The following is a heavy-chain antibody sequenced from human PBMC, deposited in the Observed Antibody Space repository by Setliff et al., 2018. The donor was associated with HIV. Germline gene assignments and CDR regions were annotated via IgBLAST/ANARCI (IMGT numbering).Heavy chain of an antibody. J-gene: IGHJ6*02. D-gene: IGHD4-4*01. CDR3: ARDDSNYRQHGMDV. CDR2: ISGSGGST. V-gene: IGHV3-23*01. Sequence: GGSLRLSCVVSGLRFSGYWMHWVRQAPGKGLGWVSGISGSGGSTYYADSVKGRFTISRDNSKNTLYLQMNSLRVEDTAIYYCARDDSNYRQHGMDVWGQGTTVTVSS. CDR1: GLRFSGYW.